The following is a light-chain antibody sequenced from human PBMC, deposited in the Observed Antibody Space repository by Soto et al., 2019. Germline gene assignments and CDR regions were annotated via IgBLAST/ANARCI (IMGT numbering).Light chain of an antibody. CDR3: QQYGKSPMFT. CDR1: QRVSSSH. V-gene: IGKV3-20*01. J-gene: IGKJ2*01. Sequence: EIVLTQSPGTLSLSPGDRATLSCRASQRVSSSHLAWYQQKPGQAPSLLIYGASNRATGIPDRFSGGGSGTDFTLTISRLRPEDSAIYYCQQYGKSPMFTFGQGTKLEIK. CDR2: GAS.